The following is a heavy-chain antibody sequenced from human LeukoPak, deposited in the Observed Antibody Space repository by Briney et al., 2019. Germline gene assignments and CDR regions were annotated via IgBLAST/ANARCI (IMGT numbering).Heavy chain of an antibody. D-gene: IGHD1-1*01. V-gene: IGHV3-21*01. Sequence: GGSLRLSCAASGFTFSTYTMNWVRQAPGKGLQWVSSISTRSSYLYYADPVKGRFTISRDDAKNSLYLQLNSLRAEDTAVYYCATLASTDGYWGQGTLVTVSS. CDR2: ISTRSSYL. CDR1: GFTFSTYT. J-gene: IGHJ4*02. CDR3: ATLASTDGY.